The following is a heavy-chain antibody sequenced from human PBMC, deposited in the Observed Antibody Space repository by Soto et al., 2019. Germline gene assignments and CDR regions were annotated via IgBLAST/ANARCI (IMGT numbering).Heavy chain of an antibody. J-gene: IGHJ4*02. Sequence: ASVKVSCKVPKYTLTELTIDWLRQAPGKGLEWMGRSAPEEGEPIYPQKFQGRLSMTEDPSTDTAYMELTSLRFEDTAVYFCAADRKIVGTIGAFDFWGQGTLVNVSS. CDR3: AADRKIVGTIGAFDF. CDR2: SAPEEGEP. D-gene: IGHD1-26*01. V-gene: IGHV1-24*01. CDR1: KYTLTELT.